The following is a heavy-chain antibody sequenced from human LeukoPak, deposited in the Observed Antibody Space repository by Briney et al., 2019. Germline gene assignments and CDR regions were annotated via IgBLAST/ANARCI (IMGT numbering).Heavy chain of an antibody. CDR3: ARESYGDFTPWFDP. D-gene: IGHD4-17*01. V-gene: IGHV4-4*07. CDR1: GGSISSYY. Sequence: SETLSLTCTVSGGSISSYYWSWIRQPAGKGLEWIGRIYTSGSTNYNPSLKSRVTISVDTSKNQFSLKLSSVTAADTAVYYCARESYGDFTPWFDPWGQGTLVTVSS. CDR2: IYTSGST. J-gene: IGHJ5*02.